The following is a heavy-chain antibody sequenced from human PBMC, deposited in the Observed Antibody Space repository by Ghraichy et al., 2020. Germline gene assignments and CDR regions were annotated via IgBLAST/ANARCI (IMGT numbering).Heavy chain of an antibody. CDR2: ISSGSGYI. CDR1: GFNFRAYC. J-gene: IGHJ4*02. D-gene: IGHD2-2*01. CDR3: GSSGTSLFLPRVDY. Sequence: GGSLRLSCAASGFNFRAYCMNWVRQVPGKGLEWVSSISSGSGYISYADSVKGRFTISRDDATTSVYLQMTNLRAEDTAVYYCGSSGTSLFLPRVDYWGQGTLVTVSS. V-gene: IGHV3-21*01.